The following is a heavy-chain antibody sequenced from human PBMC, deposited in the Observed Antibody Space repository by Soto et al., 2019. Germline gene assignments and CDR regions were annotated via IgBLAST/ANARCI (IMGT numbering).Heavy chain of an antibody. D-gene: IGHD6-19*01. Sequence: PSETLSLTCTVSGGSISGYYWSWIRQPPGKGLEWIGEINHSGSTNYNPSLKSRVTISVDTSKNQFSLKLSSVTAADTAVYYCARVTSSGWYRYFQHWGQGTLVTVSS. CDR1: GGSISGYY. CDR3: ARVTSSGWYRYFQH. V-gene: IGHV4-34*01. J-gene: IGHJ1*01. CDR2: INHSGST.